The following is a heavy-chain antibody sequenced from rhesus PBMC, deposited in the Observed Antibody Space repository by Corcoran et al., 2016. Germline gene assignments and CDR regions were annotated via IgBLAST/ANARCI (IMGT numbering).Heavy chain of an antibody. V-gene: IGHV4-127*01. Sequence: QVQLQESGPGLVKPSETLSLTCAASGYSISSGYGWSWIRPPPGKGLGWIGYIGGSSGSTNYNPSLKSRVTISKDTSKNQFSLKLSSVTAADTAVYYCARECNSGSWNFGYWGQGVLVTVSS. CDR1: GYSISSGYG. D-gene: IGHD6-25*01. CDR3: ARECNSGSWNFGY. CDR2: IGGSSGST. J-gene: IGHJ4*01.